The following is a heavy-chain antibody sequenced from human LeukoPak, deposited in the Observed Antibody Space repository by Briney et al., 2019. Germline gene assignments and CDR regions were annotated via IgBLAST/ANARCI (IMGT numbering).Heavy chain of an antibody. J-gene: IGHJ4*02. V-gene: IGHV4-34*01. D-gene: IGHD2-15*01. CDR2: INHSGST. CDR1: GGSFSGYY. Sequence: SETLSLTCAVYGGSFSGYYWSWIRQPPGKGLEWIGEINHSGSTNYNPSLKSRVTISVDTSKNQFSLKLSSVTAADTAVYYCARERGCSGGSCPWYSDYWGQGTLVTVSS. CDR3: ARERGCSGGSCPWYSDY.